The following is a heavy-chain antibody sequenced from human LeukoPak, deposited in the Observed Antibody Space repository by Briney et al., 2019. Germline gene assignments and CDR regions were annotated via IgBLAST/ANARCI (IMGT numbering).Heavy chain of an antibody. CDR2: INHSGST. CDR1: GGSFSGYY. Sequence: SETLSLTCAVYGGSFSGYYWSWIRQPPGKGLEWIGEINHSGSTNYNPSLKSRVTISVDTSKNQFSLKLSSVTAADTAVYYCAREAGVHYYYGMDVWGQGTTVTVSS. V-gene: IGHV4-34*01. CDR3: AREAGVHYYYGMDV. J-gene: IGHJ6*02. D-gene: IGHD6-19*01.